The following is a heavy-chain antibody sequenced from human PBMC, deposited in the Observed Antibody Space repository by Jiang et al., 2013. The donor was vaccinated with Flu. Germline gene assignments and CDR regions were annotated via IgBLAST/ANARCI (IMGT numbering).Heavy chain of an antibody. Sequence: LLKPSETLSLTCTVSGGSISSSSYYWGWIRQPPGKGLEWIGEINHSGSTNYNPSLKSRVTISVDTSKNQFSLKLSSVTAADTAVYYCARGIAAAEVADYYYGMDVWGQGTTVTVSS. V-gene: IGHV4-39*07. CDR2: INHSGST. J-gene: IGHJ6*02. CDR1: GGSISSSSYY. CDR3: ARGIAAAEVADYYYGMDV. D-gene: IGHD6-13*01.